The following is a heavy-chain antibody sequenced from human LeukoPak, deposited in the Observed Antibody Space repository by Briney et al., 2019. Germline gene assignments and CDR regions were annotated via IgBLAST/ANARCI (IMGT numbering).Heavy chain of an antibody. CDR1: GGSFSGYY. J-gene: IGHJ4*02. V-gene: IGHV4-34*01. D-gene: IGHD5-12*01. Sequence: SETLSLTCAVYGGSFSGYYWSWIRQPPGKGLEWIGSIYYSGSTYYNPSLKSRVTISVDTSKNQFSLKLSSVTAADTAVYYCARKDPGYSGYSDFDYWGQGTLVTVSS. CDR3: ARKDPGYSGYSDFDY. CDR2: IYYSGST.